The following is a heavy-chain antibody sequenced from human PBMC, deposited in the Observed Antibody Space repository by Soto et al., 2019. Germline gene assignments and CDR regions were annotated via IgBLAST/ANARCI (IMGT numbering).Heavy chain of an antibody. CDR3: ARVYSVSWNYYYYFDY. V-gene: IGHV3-7*01. J-gene: IGHJ4*02. Sequence: GSLRPPCAAPGFPLSCHWMSWVRQAPGKGLEWVANIKQDGSEKYYVASVKGRFTISRDNAKNSLYLQMNSLRAEDTAVYCCARVYSVSWNYYYYFDYWGQGTLVTVSS. CDR2: IKQDGSEK. D-gene: IGHD1-7*01. CDR1: GFPLSCHW.